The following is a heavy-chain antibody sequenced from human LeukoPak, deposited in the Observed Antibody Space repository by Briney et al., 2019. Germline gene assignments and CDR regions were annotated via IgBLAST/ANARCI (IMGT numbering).Heavy chain of an antibody. CDR1: GFTFYIYT. D-gene: IGHD3-22*01. V-gene: IGHV3-23*01. J-gene: IGHJ4*02. CDR2: MCGSAGCT. Sequence: GGSLRLSCAASGFTFYIYTMSWVRQAPGKGLEWVASMCGSAGCTYYADSVKGRFTISRDNSKNILYLQMNSLRAEDTAIYYCAKDRPNYYESNGHYYRRDGDYWGQGTLVTVSS. CDR3: AKDRPNYYESNGHYYRRDGDY.